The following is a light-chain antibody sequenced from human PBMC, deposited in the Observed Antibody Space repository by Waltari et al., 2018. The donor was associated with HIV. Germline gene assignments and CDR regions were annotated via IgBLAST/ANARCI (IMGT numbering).Light chain of an antibody. CDR3: QSYDSGLSGVI. CDR2: TNN. Sequence: QSVLTQPPSVSGAPGQRVPISCPGSTPNIGAGYDVHWFQQLPGTAPNLLIYTNNNRPSGVPDRFSASKSGASASLAIAGLQVEDEADYYCQSYDSGLSGVIFGGGTKLTVL. CDR1: TPNIGAGYD. V-gene: IGLV1-40*01. J-gene: IGLJ2*01.